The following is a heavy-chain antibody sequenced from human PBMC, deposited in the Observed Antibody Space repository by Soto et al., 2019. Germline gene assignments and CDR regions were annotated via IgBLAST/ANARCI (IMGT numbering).Heavy chain of an antibody. CDR3: AKRETTLAVSNSWYFDY. Sequence: GXSLRLSCATSGFAFSSYALSWFRQAPVNGLEWISSIAGSAFSTYYADSVEGRFTVSRDNSKNTLYLQMNGLRAEDTAVYYCAKRETTLAVSNSWYFDYWGQGTLVTVSS. D-gene: IGHD1-7*01. CDR2: IAGSAFST. J-gene: IGHJ4*02. CDR1: GFAFSSYA. V-gene: IGHV3-23*01.